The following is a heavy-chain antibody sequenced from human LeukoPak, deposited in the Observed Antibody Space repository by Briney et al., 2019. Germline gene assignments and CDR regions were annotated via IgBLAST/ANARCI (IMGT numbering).Heavy chain of an antibody. CDR1: GGSISSGGYS. J-gene: IGHJ4*02. Sequence: SQTLSLTCAVSGGSISSGGYSWSWIRQPPGKGLEWIGEINHSGSTNYNPSLKSRVTISVDTSKNQFSLKLSSVTAADTAVYYCARGLRWERKTFDYWGQGTLVTVSS. D-gene: IGHD1-26*01. CDR3: ARGLRWERKTFDY. V-gene: IGHV4-30-2*01. CDR2: INHSGST.